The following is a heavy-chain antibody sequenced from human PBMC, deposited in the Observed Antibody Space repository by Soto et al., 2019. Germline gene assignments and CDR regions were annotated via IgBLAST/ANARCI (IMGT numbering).Heavy chain of an antibody. CDR3: ARDAAVPGESDRFDY. V-gene: IGHV4-4*02. J-gene: IGHJ4*02. D-gene: IGHD6-19*01. CDR1: CDSVTSNVW. Sequence: PSETLSLTRAFSCDSVTSNVWGGWVRPPPGKVLEWIGEAYHNGLTNYSPSLKSRVSMSVDTSKNEFSLKMTSLTAADTAIYYCARDAAVPGESDRFDYWGRGTLVTVSS. CDR2: AYHNGLT.